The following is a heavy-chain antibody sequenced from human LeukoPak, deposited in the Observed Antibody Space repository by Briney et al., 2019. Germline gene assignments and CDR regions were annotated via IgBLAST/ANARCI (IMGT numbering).Heavy chain of an antibody. V-gene: IGHV3-21*01. D-gene: IGHD6-19*01. CDR3: AREGDAGKQWLVRPRPPNFDY. J-gene: IGHJ4*02. CDR1: GFTFSSYS. CDR2: ISSSSSYI. Sequence: PGGSLRLSCAASGFTFSSYSMNWVRQAPGKGLGWVSSISSSSSYIYYADSVKGRFTISRDNAKNSLYLQMNSLRAEDTAVYYCAREGDAGKQWLVRPRPPNFDYWGQGTLVTVSS.